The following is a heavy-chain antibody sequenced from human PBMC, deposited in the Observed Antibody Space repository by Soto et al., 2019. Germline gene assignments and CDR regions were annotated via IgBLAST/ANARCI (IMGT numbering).Heavy chain of an antibody. J-gene: IGHJ4*02. CDR2: IYSSGST. V-gene: IGHV4-59*01. CDR1: GGSISSYY. D-gene: IGHD1-26*01. Sequence: PXGTLSLSCTVSGGSISSYYWSWIRQPPGKGLEWIGYIYSSGSTNYSPSPKSRVTMSVDTSKNQFSLRLNSVTAADTAVYYCARGSGGSQHWGQGSLVTVSS. CDR3: ARGSGGSQH.